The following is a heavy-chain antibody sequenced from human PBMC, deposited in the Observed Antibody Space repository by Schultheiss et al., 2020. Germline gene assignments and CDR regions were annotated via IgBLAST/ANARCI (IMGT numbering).Heavy chain of an antibody. V-gene: IGHV3-21*04. CDR2: ISSSSSYI. Sequence: GESLKISCAASGFTFSSYGMHWVRQAPGKGLEWVSSISSSSSYIYYADSVKGRFTISRDNAKNSLYLQMNSLRAEDTAVYYCARGGWPNYFDYWGQGTLVTVSS. J-gene: IGHJ4*02. CDR1: GFTFSSYG. D-gene: IGHD6-19*01. CDR3: ARGGWPNYFDY.